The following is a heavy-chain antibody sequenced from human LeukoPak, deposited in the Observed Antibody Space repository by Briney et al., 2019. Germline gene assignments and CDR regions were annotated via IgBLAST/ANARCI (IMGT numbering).Heavy chain of an antibody. V-gene: IGHV3-30*18. CDR1: GFTFSSFG. J-gene: IGHJ4*02. Sequence: GGSLRLSCVGSGFTFSSFGLYWVRQAPGKGLEWVAVISNDGSYKFYADSVKGRITISRDNSKNTLYLKMNSLRGEDTAVYYCAKDPVGRRWFLDQWGQGTLVTVSS. CDR3: AKDPVGRRWFLDQ. D-gene: IGHD4-23*01. CDR2: ISNDGSYK.